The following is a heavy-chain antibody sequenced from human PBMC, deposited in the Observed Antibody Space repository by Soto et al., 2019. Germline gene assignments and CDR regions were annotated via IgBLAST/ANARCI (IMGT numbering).Heavy chain of an antibody. J-gene: IGHJ6*03. Sequence: QVQLLQSGAEVRKPGASVKVSCKASGYTFTNYGITWVRQAPGQGLEWMGGIGAYNGDTHYTQRLQGRVTMTTDTSTSTAYMELRGLRSDDTAIYYCARVRQLVFYFYDYMDVWGKGTTVTVSS. CDR1: GYTFTNYG. CDR2: IGAYNGDT. D-gene: IGHD6-6*01. CDR3: ARVRQLVFYFYDYMDV. V-gene: IGHV1-18*01.